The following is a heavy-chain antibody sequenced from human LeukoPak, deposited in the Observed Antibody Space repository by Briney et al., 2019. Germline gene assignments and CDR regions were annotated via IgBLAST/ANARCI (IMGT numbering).Heavy chain of an antibody. Sequence: GRSLRLSCAASGFTFSSYSMNWVRQAPGKGLEWVSYISSSSSTIYYADSVKGRFTISRDNAKNSLYLQMNSLRDEDTAVYYCAPLDLYYYDSSGWYWGQGTLVTVSS. CDR1: GFTFSSYS. V-gene: IGHV3-48*02. D-gene: IGHD3-22*01. J-gene: IGHJ4*02. CDR2: ISSSSSTI. CDR3: APLDLYYYDSSGWY.